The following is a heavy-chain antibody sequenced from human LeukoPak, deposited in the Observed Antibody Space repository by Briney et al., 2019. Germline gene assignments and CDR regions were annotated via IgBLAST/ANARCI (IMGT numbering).Heavy chain of an antibody. D-gene: IGHD3-22*01. V-gene: IGHV3-7*01. CDR2: IKQDGSEK. Sequence: GGSLRLSCAASGFTFSSYWMSWVRQAPGKGLEWVANIKQDGSEKYYVDSVKGRFTISRDNAKKSLYLQMNSLRAEDTAVYYCARDRAEDDSSGYIHRDFDFWGQGTLVIVSS. J-gene: IGHJ4*02. CDR3: ARDRAEDDSSGYIHRDFDF. CDR1: GFTFSSYW.